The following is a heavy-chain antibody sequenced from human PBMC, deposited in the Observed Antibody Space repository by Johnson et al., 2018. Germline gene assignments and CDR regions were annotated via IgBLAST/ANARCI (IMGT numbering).Heavy chain of an antibody. CDR1: GFTFSSYA. CDR2: ISSNGGST. V-gene: IGHV3-64*01. CDR3: ARGEYSGSYSATQYFQH. J-gene: IGHJ1*01. Sequence: VQLVESGGGLVQPGGSLRLSCAASGFTFSSYAMHWVRQAPGKGLEYVSAISSNGGSTYYANSVQGRFTISRDNSKNTLYLQMGSLRAEDMAVYYCARGEYSGSYSATQYFQHWGLGTLVTVSS. D-gene: IGHD1-26*01.